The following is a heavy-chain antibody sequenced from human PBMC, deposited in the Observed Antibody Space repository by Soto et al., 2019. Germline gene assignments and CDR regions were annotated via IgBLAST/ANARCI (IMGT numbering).Heavy chain of an antibody. CDR2: IDRDDDK. Sequence: ESGPTLVNPTQTLTLTCTFSGFSLSTSGMCVSWIRQPPGKALEWLALIDRDDDKYYSTSLKTRLTISKDTSKNQVVLTMTNMDPVDTATYYCARITRSVSTNYGMDVWGQGTTVTVSS. CDR3: ARITRSVSTNYGMDV. D-gene: IGHD6-25*01. CDR1: GFSLSTSGMC. V-gene: IGHV2-70*01. J-gene: IGHJ6*02.